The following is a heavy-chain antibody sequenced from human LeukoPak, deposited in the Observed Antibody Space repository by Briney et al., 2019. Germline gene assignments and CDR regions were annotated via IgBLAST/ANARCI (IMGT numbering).Heavy chain of an antibody. Sequence: GGSLRLFCAASGFTFSSYSMNWVRQAPGKGLEWVSYISSSSSTIYYADSVKGRFTISRDNAKNSPYLQMNSLRAEDTAVYYCASGIQLWLSFDYWGHGTLVTVSS. CDR2: ISSSSSTI. J-gene: IGHJ4*01. D-gene: IGHD5-18*01. CDR1: GFTFSSYS. V-gene: IGHV3-48*01. CDR3: ASGIQLWLSFDY.